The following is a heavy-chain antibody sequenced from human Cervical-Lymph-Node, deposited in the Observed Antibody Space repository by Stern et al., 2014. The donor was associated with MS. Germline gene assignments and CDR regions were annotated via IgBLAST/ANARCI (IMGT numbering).Heavy chain of an antibody. CDR2: INTHTGKP. CDR3: AKEGVEDNDAFDI. J-gene: IGHJ3*02. V-gene: IGHV7-4-1*02. Sequence: QVQLVQSGSELNSPGASVKVSCRTSGYPFSDSAINWVRPVPGQGLEWMGWINTHTGKPTYAQDFTGHFVFSLDTSVSTAYLQITSLRAEDSAIYFCAKEGVEDNDAFDIWGQGTMVTVSP. D-gene: IGHD3-3*01. CDR1: GYPFSDSA.